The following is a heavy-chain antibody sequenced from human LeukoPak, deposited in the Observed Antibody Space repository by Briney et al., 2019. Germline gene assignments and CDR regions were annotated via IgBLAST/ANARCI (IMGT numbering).Heavy chain of an antibody. CDR3: AKDGWEQLAHFDY. CDR1: GFTFSSYG. Sequence: GGSLRLSCAASGFTFSSYGMHWVRQAPGKGLEWVAVISYDGSNKYYADSVKGRFTISRDNSKNTLYLQMNSLRAEDTAAYYCAKDGWEQLAHFDYWGQGTLVTVSS. J-gene: IGHJ4*02. V-gene: IGHV3-30*18. D-gene: IGHD6-6*01. CDR2: ISYDGSNK.